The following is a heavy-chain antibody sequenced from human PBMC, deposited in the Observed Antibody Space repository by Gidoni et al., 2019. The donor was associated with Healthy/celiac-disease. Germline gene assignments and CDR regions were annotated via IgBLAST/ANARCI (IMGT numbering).Heavy chain of an antibody. CDR1: GFTFDDYA. D-gene: IGHD5-12*01. J-gene: IGHJ4*02. V-gene: IGHV3-9*01. CDR2: ISWNSGSM. Sequence: EVQLVESGGGLVQPGRSLRLSCAASGFTFDDYAMHWVRQAPGKGLEWVSGISWNSGSMGYADSVKGRFTISRDNAKNSLYLQMNSLRAEDTALYYCARGAVEMATIDYFDYWGQGTLVTVSS. CDR3: ARGAVEMATIDYFDY.